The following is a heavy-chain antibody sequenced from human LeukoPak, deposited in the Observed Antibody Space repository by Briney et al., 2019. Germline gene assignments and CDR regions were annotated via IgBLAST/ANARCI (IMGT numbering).Heavy chain of an antibody. CDR2: IYNSGST. CDR3: VRRHKVGAGDALDI. CDR1: GGSISNYY. D-gene: IGHD3-10*01. Sequence: PSETLSLTCTVSGGSISNYYWTWIRQPPGKGLEWIGYIYNSGSTNYNPSLKSRVTISVDTSKNQFSLKLSSVTAADTAVYYCVRRHKVGAGDALDIWGQGTMVTVSS. J-gene: IGHJ3*02. V-gene: IGHV4-59*08.